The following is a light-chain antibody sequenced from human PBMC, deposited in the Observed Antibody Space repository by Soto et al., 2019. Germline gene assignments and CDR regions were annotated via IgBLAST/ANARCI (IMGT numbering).Light chain of an antibody. J-gene: IGLJ3*02. CDR2: EVT. Sequence: QSVLTQPPSASGSPGQSVTLSCSGISSDIRDSNFVSWYQQHPGKAPKLVISEVTKRPSGVPDRFSGSRSGTTAFLTISGLQTEDKADYYCCSKAGSATQVVFGGGTELTVL. CDR1: SSDIRDSNF. V-gene: IGLV2-8*01. CDR3: CSKAGSATQVV.